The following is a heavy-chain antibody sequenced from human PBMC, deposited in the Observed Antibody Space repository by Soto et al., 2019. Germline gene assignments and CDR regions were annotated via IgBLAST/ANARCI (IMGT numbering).Heavy chain of an antibody. CDR2: ISGYNGNT. V-gene: IGHV1-18*01. CDR3: ARFMRVGVLFDPNYYHGMDV. CDR1: GYTFSNYG. Sequence: QVQLVQSGAEVKKPGASVTVSCKTSGYTFSNYGINWVRQAPGQGLEWMGWISGYNGNTNYAQTVQGRVTMTTDTSTGTVYMALRSLKSDDTARYYLARFMRVGVLFDPNYYHGMDVWGQGTTVTVSS. J-gene: IGHJ6*02. D-gene: IGHD3-10*02.